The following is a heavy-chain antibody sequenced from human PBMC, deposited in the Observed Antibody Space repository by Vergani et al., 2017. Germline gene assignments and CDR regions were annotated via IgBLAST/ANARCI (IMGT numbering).Heavy chain of an antibody. CDR2: IRYDGSNK. CDR1: GFTFSSYG. D-gene: IGHD2-15*01. CDR3: AREIRDYCSGGRCYSKGDLNHYQGLDV. J-gene: IGHJ6*02. Sequence: QVQLVESGGGVVQPGGSLRLSCAASGFTFSSYGMHWVRQAPGKGLEWVAFIRYDGSNKYYADSVKGRFTISRDNSKNTLYLQMNSLRAEDTAVYYCAREIRDYCSGGRCYSKGDLNHYQGLDVWGQGTTVTVS. V-gene: IGHV3-30*02.